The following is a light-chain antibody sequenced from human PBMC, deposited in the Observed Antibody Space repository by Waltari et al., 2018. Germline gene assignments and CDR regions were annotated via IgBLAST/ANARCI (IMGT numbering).Light chain of an antibody. CDR2: DVT. Sequence: QSALTQPASVSGSPGQSITISCTGTSSDVGGYNYVSWYQQHPGKAPKLLIYDVTDRPSGVSSRFSGSKSGHTASLTISGLQAEDEADYYCSSYTSSSSFSISSSVLFGGGTKVTVL. CDR1: SSDVGGYNY. CDR3: SSYTSSSSFSISSSVL. V-gene: IGLV2-14*03. J-gene: IGLJ2*01.